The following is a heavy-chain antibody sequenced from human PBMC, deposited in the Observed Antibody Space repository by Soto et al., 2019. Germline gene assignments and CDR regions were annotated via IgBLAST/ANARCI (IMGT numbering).Heavy chain of an antibody. CDR3: ARQSVGPYGSGSYFDY. Sequence: QVQLQESGPGLVKPSEPLSLTCTVSGGSISSYYWSWIRQPPGKGLEWIGYIYYSGSTNYNPSLKSRVTISVNTSKNQSSRKLSSVTAADTAVYYCARQSVGPYGSGSYFDYWGQGTLVTVSS. D-gene: IGHD3-10*01. V-gene: IGHV4-59*08. CDR1: GGSISSYY. CDR2: IYYSGST. J-gene: IGHJ4*02.